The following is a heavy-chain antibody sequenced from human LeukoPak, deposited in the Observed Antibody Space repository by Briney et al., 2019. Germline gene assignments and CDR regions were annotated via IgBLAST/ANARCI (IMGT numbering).Heavy chain of an antibody. CDR3: ARENEVITMIVVATFDS. CDR2: INPNSGGT. CDR1: GYTFSEHY. D-gene: IGHD3-22*01. V-gene: IGHV1-2*06. J-gene: IGHJ4*02. Sequence: ASVKVSCKASGYTFSEHYMHWVRHAPGQGLEWMGRINPNSGGTKYAQKFQGRVTMTSDTSASTVYMELSSLRSDDTAVYYCARENEVITMIVVATFDSWGQGTLVTVSS.